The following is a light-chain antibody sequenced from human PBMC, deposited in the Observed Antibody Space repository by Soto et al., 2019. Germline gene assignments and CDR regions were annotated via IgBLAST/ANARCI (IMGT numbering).Light chain of an antibody. CDR3: QQYGGSPIT. Sequence: EIVLTPSPHTLSFPQGRRATLSCRASQSDTTRLAWYQQKPGQPPRLLISGASVRASGVPVRISGSGSGTDFTLTISILEPEDFALYYCQQYGGSPITFGLGTRLEIK. CDR1: QSDTTR. CDR2: GAS. V-gene: IGKV3-20*01. J-gene: IGKJ5*01.